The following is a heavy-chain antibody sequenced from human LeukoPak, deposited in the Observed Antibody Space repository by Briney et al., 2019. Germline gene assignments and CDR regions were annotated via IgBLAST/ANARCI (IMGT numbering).Heavy chain of an antibody. D-gene: IGHD3-22*01. CDR3: ARTLTYDSSGYYYEAFDI. CDR1: GGTFSSYA. CDR2: IIPIFGTA. J-gene: IGHJ3*02. V-gene: IGHV1-69*05. Sequence: GASVKVSCKASGGTFSSYAISWVRQAPGQGLEWLGGIIPIFGTANYAQKLQGRVTITTDESTSTAYMELSSLRSEDTAVYYCARTLTYDSSGYYYEAFDIWGQGTMVTVSS.